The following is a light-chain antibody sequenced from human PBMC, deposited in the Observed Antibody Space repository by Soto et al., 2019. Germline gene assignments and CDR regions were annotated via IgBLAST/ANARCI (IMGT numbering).Light chain of an antibody. V-gene: IGKV2-30*01. Sequence: DVVMTQSPLSLPVTLGQPASISCRSSQSLAYSDGNTYLNWFQQRPGQSPRRLIYKVSNRDSGVPDRFSGSGSGTDFTLKISRVEADDVGVYYCMQGTHWPPYTCGQGTKLQIK. CDR1: QSLAYSDGNTY. J-gene: IGKJ2*01. CDR3: MQGTHWPPYT. CDR2: KVS.